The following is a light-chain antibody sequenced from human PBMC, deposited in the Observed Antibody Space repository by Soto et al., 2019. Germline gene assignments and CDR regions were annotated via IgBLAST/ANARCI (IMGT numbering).Light chain of an antibody. V-gene: IGKV1-33*01. Sequence: IQMTQSPSSLSASVGDRVTITYQASQDISNYLNWYQQKPGKAPKLLIYDASNLETGVPSRFSGSGSGTDFTFTISSLQPEDIATYYCQQYDNLPPFGGGTKVEIK. CDR1: QDISNY. CDR2: DAS. CDR3: QQYDNLPP. J-gene: IGKJ4*01.